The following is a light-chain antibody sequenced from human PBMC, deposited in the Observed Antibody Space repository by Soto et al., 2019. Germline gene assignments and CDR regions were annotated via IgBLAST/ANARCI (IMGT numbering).Light chain of an antibody. Sequence: QSVLTQPPSASGTPGQRVTISCSGSTSNIGSNTVKWYQQLPGTAPKLLIYSNNQRPSGVPDRFSGSKSGNSASLAISELQSEDEADYYCAAWDDSLNGWVFGGGTKVTVL. CDR2: SNN. V-gene: IGLV1-44*01. CDR1: TSNIGSNT. CDR3: AAWDDSLNGWV. J-gene: IGLJ3*02.